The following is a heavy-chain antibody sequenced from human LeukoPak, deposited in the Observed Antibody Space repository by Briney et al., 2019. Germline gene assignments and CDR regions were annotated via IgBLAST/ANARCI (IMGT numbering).Heavy chain of an antibody. V-gene: IGHV3-74*01. CDR2: INSDESRT. Sequence: GGSLRLSCAASGFTFSSYWMHWVRQAPGEGLVWVSRINSDESRTTYADSVKGRFTISRDNAKSTLHLQMNSLRAEDTAVYCCVRVGGYYFDYWGQGTLVTVSS. CDR3: VRVGGYYFDY. D-gene: IGHD3-10*01. J-gene: IGHJ4*02. CDR1: GFTFSSYW.